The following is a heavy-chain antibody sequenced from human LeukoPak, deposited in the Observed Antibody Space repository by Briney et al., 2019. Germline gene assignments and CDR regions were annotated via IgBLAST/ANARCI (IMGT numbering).Heavy chain of an antibody. CDR3: AREGLDHYYYYYMDV. J-gene: IGHJ6*03. V-gene: IGHV1-69*13. Sequence: ASVKVSCKASGGTFSSYAISWVRQAPGQGLEWMGGIIPIFGTANYAQKFQGRVTITADESTSTAYMELSSLRSEDTAVYYCAREGLDHYYYYYMDVWGKGTTVTVSS. CDR2: IIPIFGTA. CDR1: GGTFSSYA. D-gene: IGHD6-19*01.